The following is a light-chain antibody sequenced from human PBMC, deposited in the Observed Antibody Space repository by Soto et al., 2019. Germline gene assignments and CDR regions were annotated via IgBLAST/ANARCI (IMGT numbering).Light chain of an antibody. J-gene: IGKJ4*01. CDR2: GVS. CDR3: QQYGSSPLT. V-gene: IGKV3-20*01. CDR1: QSGSSNY. Sequence: EIVLTQSPGTLSLSPGERATLPCRASQSGSSNYLAWYQQKPGQPPRLLIYGVSSRATGIPDRFSGSGSGTDFTLTISRLEPEDFAVYYCQQYGSSPLTFGGGTKVEIK.